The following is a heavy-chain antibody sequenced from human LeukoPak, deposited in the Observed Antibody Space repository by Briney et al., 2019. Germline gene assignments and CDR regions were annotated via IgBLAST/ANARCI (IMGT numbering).Heavy chain of an antibody. CDR1: GGSINSYY. D-gene: IGHD3-3*01. CDR3: ARHGDFFGVVPFNWFDP. J-gene: IGHJ5*02. Sequence: PSETLSLTCTVSGGSINSYYWSWIRQTPGKGLEWIGYIYYSGSTNYNYNPSLKSRVTMSVDTSKNQFSLKLSSVTAADTAVYYCARHGDFFGVVPFNWFDPWGQGTLVTVSS. CDR2: IYYSGSTNY. V-gene: IGHV4-59*08.